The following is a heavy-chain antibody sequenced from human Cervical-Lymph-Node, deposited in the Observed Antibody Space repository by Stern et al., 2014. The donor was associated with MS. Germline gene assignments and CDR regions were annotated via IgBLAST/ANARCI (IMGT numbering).Heavy chain of an antibody. CDR1: GFTFSSSG. D-gene: IGHD4-23*01. CDR3: AREGGNTAEYFQH. CDR2: IWYDGSNT. Sequence: MQLVESGGGVVQPGRSLRLSCAASGFTFSSSGMHWVRQAPGKGLEWLAIIWYDGSNTYYADSVKGRFTISRDNSKNTLYLQMNSLRAEDTAVYYCAREGGNTAEYFQHWGQGPLVPVSS. J-gene: IGHJ1*01. V-gene: IGHV3-33*01.